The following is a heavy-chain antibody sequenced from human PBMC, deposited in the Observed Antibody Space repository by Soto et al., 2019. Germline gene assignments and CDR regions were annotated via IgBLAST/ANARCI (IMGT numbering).Heavy chain of an antibody. CDR2: INHSGST. CDR3: ARGPYCSGGSCYVPYYYYGMDV. Sequence: PSETLSLTCAVYGGSFSGYYLSWIRQPPGKGLEWIGEINHSGSTNYNPSLKSRVTISVDTSKNQFSLKLSSVTAADTAVYYCARGPYCSGGSCYVPYYYYGMDVWGQGTKVTVS. J-gene: IGHJ6*02. V-gene: IGHV4-34*01. CDR1: GGSFSGYY. D-gene: IGHD2-15*01.